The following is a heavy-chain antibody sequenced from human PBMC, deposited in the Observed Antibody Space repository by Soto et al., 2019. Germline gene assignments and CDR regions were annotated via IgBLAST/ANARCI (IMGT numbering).Heavy chain of an antibody. D-gene: IGHD3-10*01. V-gene: IGHV1-69*06. CDR2: TIPVFSTA. Sequence: QVQLEQSGAEVKKPGSSVKVSCKASGGTLSDYGVAWLRQAPRQGLEWMGVTIPVFSTAKYAQKFQGRVSVTADKFTNIAYMELSSLRSEDTAFYFCAREVYGPGNYYTGPSAFDIWGQGTMVIASS. CDR1: GGTLSDYG. J-gene: IGHJ3*02. CDR3: AREVYGPGNYYTGPSAFDI.